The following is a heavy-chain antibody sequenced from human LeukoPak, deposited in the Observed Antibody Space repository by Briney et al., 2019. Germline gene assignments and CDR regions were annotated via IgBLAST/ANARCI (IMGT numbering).Heavy chain of an antibody. CDR3: ARGGVDIVADLDY. D-gene: IGHD5-12*01. J-gene: IGHJ4*02. CDR1: GYTFTGYY. Sequence: ASVKVSCKASGYTFTGYYMHWVRQAPGQGLEWMGWINPNSGGTNYAQKFQGRVTMTRDTSISTAYMALSRLRSDDTAVYYCARGGVDIVADLDYWGQGTLVTVSS. CDR2: INPNSGGT. V-gene: IGHV1-2*02.